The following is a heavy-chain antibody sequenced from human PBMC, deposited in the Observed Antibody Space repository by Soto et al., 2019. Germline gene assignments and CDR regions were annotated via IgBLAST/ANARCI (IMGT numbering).Heavy chain of an antibody. D-gene: IGHD2-2*01. V-gene: IGHV1-69*01. CDR3: AEGRGYCSSTSCYDYYYYGMDV. CDR2: IIPIFGTA. CDR1: GGTFSSYA. Sequence: QVQLVQSGAEVKKPGSSVKVSCKASGGTFSSYAISWVRQAPGQGLEWMGGIIPIFGTANYAQKFQGRVTITADESTSTAYMELSSLRSEDTAVYYCAEGRGYCSSTSCYDYYYYGMDVWGLGTTVTVSS. J-gene: IGHJ6*02.